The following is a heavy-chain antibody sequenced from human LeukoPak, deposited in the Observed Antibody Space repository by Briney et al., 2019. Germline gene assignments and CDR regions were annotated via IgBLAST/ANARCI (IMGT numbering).Heavy chain of an antibody. CDR3: ARRNRGLDY. Sequence: GGSLRLSCAASGFTFSSYGMHWVRQAPGKGLEWVAVISYDGSNKYYADSVKGRFTISRDNSKNTLYLQMNSLRAEDTAVYYCARRNRGLDYWGQGTLVTVSS. V-gene: IGHV3-30*03. CDR2: ISYDGSNK. D-gene: IGHD1-14*01. CDR1: GFTFSSYG. J-gene: IGHJ4*02.